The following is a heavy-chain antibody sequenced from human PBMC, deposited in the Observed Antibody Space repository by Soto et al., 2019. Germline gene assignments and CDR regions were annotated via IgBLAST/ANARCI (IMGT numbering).Heavy chain of an antibody. J-gene: IGHJ4*02. CDR2: INTYNGNR. D-gene: IGHD3-22*01. Sequence: QVQLVQSGAEVRKPGASVKVSCKASGYSFSSYGINWVRQAPGQGLEWMGWINTYNGNRNYAQKFEDRVTMTTATSTNTVYMELRSLKSDDTAIYYCARDRLRGYYSSGFYSWGQGTLVTVSS. CDR3: ARDRLRGYYSSGFYS. V-gene: IGHV1-18*01. CDR1: GYSFSSYG.